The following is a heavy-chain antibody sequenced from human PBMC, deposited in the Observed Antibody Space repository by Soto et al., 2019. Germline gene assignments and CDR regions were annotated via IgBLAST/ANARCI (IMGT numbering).Heavy chain of an antibody. D-gene: IGHD5-12*01. Sequence: PSETLSLTCTVSGGSISSSSYYWGWIRQPPGKGLEWIGSIYYSGSTYYNPSLKSRVTISVDTSKNQFSMKLSSVTAADTAVYYCARGERDGYHFDYWGQGTLVTVSS. V-gene: IGHV4-39*01. CDR3: ARGERDGYHFDY. CDR2: IYYSGST. J-gene: IGHJ4*02. CDR1: GGSISSSSYY.